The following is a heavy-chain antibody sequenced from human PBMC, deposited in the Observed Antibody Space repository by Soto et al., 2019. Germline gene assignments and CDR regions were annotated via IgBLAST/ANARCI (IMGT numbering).Heavy chain of an antibody. CDR3: AGRGPLNYYYYMDV. CDR2: IYYRGGT. D-gene: IGHD2-8*01. V-gene: IGHV4-59*08. J-gene: IGHJ6*03. CDR1: GGSVSGYY. Sequence: SETLSITCTVSGGSVSGYYWSWIRQPPGKGLEWIGFIYYRGGTIYNPSLKSRVTMSVDTSENQFSLRLNSVTAADTAVYFCAGRGPLNYYYYMDVWGKGTTVTVS.